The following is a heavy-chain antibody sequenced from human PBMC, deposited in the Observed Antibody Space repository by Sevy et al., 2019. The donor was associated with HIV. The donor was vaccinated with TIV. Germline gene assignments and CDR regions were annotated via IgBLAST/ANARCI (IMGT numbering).Heavy chain of an antibody. J-gene: IGHJ4*02. CDR1: GGSISSYY. Sequence: SETLSLTCTVSGGSISSYYWSWIRQPPGKGLEWIGYVYYSGSTNYNPSLKSRVTISVDTSKSQFSLKLSSVTAADTAVYYCAREGRDSSGYYLYYFDYWGQGTLVTVSS. V-gene: IGHV4-59*13. D-gene: IGHD3-22*01. CDR3: AREGRDSSGYYLYYFDY. CDR2: VYYSGST.